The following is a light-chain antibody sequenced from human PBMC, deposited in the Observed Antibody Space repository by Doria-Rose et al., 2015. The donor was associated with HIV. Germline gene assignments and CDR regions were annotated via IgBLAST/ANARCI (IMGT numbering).Light chain of an antibody. CDR2: GKN. CDR1: SLRSSY. J-gene: IGLJ2*01. CDR3: GSRDSGANHVL. V-gene: IGLV3-19*01. Sequence: SVVTQEPAVSVALRQTVRITCQGDSLRSSYASWYQQKPGQAPILVIYGKNNRPSGTPDRFSGSSSGNTASLTITGAQSEDEADYYCGSRDSGANHVLFGGGTKVTVL.